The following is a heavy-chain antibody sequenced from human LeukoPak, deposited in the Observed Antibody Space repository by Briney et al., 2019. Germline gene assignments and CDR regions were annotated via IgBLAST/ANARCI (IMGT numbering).Heavy chain of an antibody. CDR1: GYSFTGYY. J-gene: IGHJ4*02. CDR2: INPNSGGT. CDR3: AKDHLWARSSSWSNFDY. V-gene: IGHV1-2*02. Sequence: GASVKVSCKASGYSFTGYYMHWVRQAPGQGLEWMGWINPNSGGTNYARKFQGRVTMSRDTSITTAYMELSGVRSDDTAVYYCAKDHLWARSSSWSNFDYWGQGTLVTVSS. D-gene: IGHD6-13*01.